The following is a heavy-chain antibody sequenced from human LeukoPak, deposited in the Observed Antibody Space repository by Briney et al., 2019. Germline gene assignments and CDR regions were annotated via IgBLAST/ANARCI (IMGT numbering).Heavy chain of an antibody. CDR2: VYYTGNT. D-gene: IGHD6-19*01. CDR3: ARLRAMAGHRGGFDF. Sequence: PSQTLSLTCTVSGGSISSGGYYWNWIRQHPGKGLEWIGTVYYTGNTYYNPSLKSRVAISVDTSKNQFSLQLTSMTAADTAVYYCARLRAMAGHRGGFDFWGRGTMVTVSS. CDR1: GGSISSGGYY. J-gene: IGHJ3*01. V-gene: IGHV4-30-2*03.